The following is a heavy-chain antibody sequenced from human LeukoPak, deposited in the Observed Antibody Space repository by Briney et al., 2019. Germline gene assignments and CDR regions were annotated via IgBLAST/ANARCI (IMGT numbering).Heavy chain of an antibody. CDR2: INHSGST. V-gene: IGHV4-34*01. CDR1: GGSFSGYY. Sequence: RSSETLSLTCAVYGGSFSGYYWSWIRQPPGKGLEWIGEINHSGSTNYNPSLKSRVTISVDTSKNQFSLKLSSVTAADTAVYYCARGRWYFDYWGQGTLVTVSS. D-gene: IGHD5-24*01. CDR3: ARGRWYFDY. J-gene: IGHJ4*02.